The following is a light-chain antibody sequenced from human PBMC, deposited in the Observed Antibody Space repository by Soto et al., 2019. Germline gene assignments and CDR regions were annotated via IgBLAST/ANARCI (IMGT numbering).Light chain of an antibody. CDR3: QESYSTPRT. V-gene: IGKV1-39*01. CDR2: AAS. J-gene: IGKJ1*01. Sequence: DIQMTQSPSTLSVSVGDRVTITCRASQTISSWLSWYQQKPGKAPKLLIYAASTLQSGVPSRFSGSGSGTAFTLTISSLQPEDFATYYSQESYSTPRTFSQGTKVDIK. CDR1: QTISSW.